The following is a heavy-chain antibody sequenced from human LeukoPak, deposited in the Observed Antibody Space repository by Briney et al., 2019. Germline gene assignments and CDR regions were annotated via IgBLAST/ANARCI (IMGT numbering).Heavy chain of an antibody. CDR1: GFTFSNAW. V-gene: IGHV3-21*01. D-gene: IGHD3-16*01. CDR3: ARDGTLHLGYDYVGSIDY. J-gene: IGHJ4*02. Sequence: NPGGSLRLSCAASGFTFSNAWMTWVRQAPGKGLEWVSSISSSSSYIYYADSVRGRFTISRDNAKNSLYLQMNSLRAEDTAVYYCARDGTLHLGYDYVGSIDYWGQGTLVTVSS. CDR2: ISSSSSYI.